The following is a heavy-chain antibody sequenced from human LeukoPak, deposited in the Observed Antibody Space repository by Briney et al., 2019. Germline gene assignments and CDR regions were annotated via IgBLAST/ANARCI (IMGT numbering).Heavy chain of an antibody. CDR1: GGSISSSSYY. Sequence: PSETLSLTCTVSGGSISSSSYYWGWIRQPPGKGLEWIGYIYTSGSTNYNPSLKSRVTISVDPSKNQFSLKLSSVTAADTAVYYCARENWNYVVTNYYYYMDVWGKGTTVTVSS. D-gene: IGHD1-7*01. CDR3: ARENWNYVVTNYYYYMDV. CDR2: IYTSGST. J-gene: IGHJ6*03. V-gene: IGHV4-61*05.